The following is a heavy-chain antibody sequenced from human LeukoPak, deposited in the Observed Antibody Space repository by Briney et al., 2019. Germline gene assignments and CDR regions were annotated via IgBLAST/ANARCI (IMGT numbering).Heavy chain of an antibody. D-gene: IGHD6-19*01. CDR3: ARDRGGYSSGWYWFDP. V-gene: IGHV1-3*04. CDR1: GYTFPNYA. J-gene: IGHJ5*02. Sequence: ASVKVSCKASGYTFPNYAMHWVRQAPGQRLEWMGWINTANGNTKYSQKFQGRVTITRDTSASTAYMELSSLRAEDTAVYYCARDRGGYSSGWYWFDPWAREPWSPSPQ. CDR2: INTANGNT.